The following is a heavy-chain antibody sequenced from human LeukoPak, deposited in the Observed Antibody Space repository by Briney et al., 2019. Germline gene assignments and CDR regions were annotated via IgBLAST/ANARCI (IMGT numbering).Heavy chain of an antibody. J-gene: IGHJ4*02. CDR1: GGSISSGSYY. Sequence: SQTLSLTCTVSGGSISSGSYYWSWIRQPAGKGLEWIGHIYTSGSTNYNPSLKSRVTIAVDTSKNQFSLNLNSVTAADTAVYYCARGPTTVTRAFDYWGQGTLVTVSS. D-gene: IGHD4-17*01. CDR2: IYTSGST. V-gene: IGHV4-61*09. CDR3: ARGPTTVTRAFDY.